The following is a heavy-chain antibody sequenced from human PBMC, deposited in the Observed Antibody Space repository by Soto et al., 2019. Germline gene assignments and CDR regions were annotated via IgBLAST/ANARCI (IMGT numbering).Heavy chain of an antibody. Sequence: GGSLRLSCAASGFTFSSYSMNWVRQAPGKGLEWVSSISSSSSYIYYADSVKGRFTISRDNAKNSLYLQMNSLRAEDTAVYYCARDFRGGSGYYSGDYWGQGTLVTVSS. V-gene: IGHV3-21*01. CDR2: ISSSSSYI. J-gene: IGHJ4*02. CDR3: ARDFRGGSGYYSGDY. D-gene: IGHD3-22*01. CDR1: GFTFSSYS.